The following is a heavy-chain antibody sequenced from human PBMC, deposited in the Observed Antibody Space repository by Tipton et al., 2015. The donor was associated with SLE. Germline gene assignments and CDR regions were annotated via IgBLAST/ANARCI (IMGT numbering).Heavy chain of an antibody. CDR3: ARATGGSAADAFHI. D-gene: IGHD2-15*01. V-gene: IGHV4-61*02. CDR2: IYTSGST. CDR1: GDSISSAPSSGSYY. J-gene: IGHJ3*02. Sequence: LRLSCTVSGDSISSAPSSGSYYWNWIRQPAGKGLEWIGRIYTSGSTNYNPSLKSRLTISVDTSKNQFSLKLTSVTAADTAVYFCARATGGSAADAFHICGQGTMVTVSS.